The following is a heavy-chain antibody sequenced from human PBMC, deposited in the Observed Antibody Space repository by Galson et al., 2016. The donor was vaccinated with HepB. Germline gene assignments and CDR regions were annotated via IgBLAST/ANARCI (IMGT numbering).Heavy chain of an antibody. CDR2: IYSSGST. D-gene: IGHD4/OR15-4a*01. J-gene: IGHJ3*02. Sequence: SETLSLTCTVSGGSIRSFWWGWIRQPPGKGLEWIGHIYSSGSTNYNPSLKSRVTMSADTSQNQISLKLNSVTAADTALYFCARDVVGADDAFDIWGQGTMVTVSS. CDR3: ARDVVGADDAFDI. V-gene: IGHV4-59*01. CDR1: GGSIRSFW.